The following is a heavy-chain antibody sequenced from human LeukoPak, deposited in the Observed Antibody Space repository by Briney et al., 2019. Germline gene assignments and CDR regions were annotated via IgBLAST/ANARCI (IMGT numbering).Heavy chain of an antibody. CDR2: INHSGST. Sequence: SETLSLTCAVYGGSFSGYYWSWIRQPPGKGLEWIGEINHSGSTNYNPSLKSRATISVDTSKNQFSLKLSSVTAADTAVYYCAREKVLRFLEWSLNWFDPWGQGTLVTVSS. D-gene: IGHD3-3*01. CDR1: GGSFSGYY. V-gene: IGHV4-34*01. CDR3: AREKVLRFLEWSLNWFDP. J-gene: IGHJ5*02.